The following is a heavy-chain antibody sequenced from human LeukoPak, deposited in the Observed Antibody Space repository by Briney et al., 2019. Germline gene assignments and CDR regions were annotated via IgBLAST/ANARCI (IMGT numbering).Heavy chain of an antibody. V-gene: IGHV1-18*01. CDR3: ARSYYYGSGSYFDY. Sequence: ASVKVSCKASGYTFTSYGIGWVRQAPGQGLGWMGWISGYNGNTNYAQKLQGRVTMTTDTSTSTAYMELRSLRSDDTAVYYCARSYYYGSGSYFDYWGQGTLVTVSS. CDR1: GYTFTSYG. CDR2: ISGYNGNT. D-gene: IGHD3-10*01. J-gene: IGHJ4*02.